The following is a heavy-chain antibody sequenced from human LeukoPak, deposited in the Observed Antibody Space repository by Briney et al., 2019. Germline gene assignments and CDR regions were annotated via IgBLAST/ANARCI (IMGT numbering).Heavy chain of an antibody. Sequence: GGSLTLSCAASGFTVSSYYMSWVRQAPGKGLEWVSVIYSGGSTYYADSVKGRFTISRDSSKNTLYLQMNSLRAADTAVYYCARTPITMVRGAKGYYHGMEVTGQGTTVTVSS. V-gene: IGHV3-66*01. J-gene: IGHJ6*02. CDR1: GFTVSSYY. CDR2: IYSGGST. D-gene: IGHD3-10*01. CDR3: ARTPITMVRGAKGYYHGMEV.